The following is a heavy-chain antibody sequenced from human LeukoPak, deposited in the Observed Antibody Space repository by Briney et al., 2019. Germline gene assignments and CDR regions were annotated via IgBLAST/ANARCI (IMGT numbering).Heavy chain of an antibody. CDR2: IIPIFGTA. CDR3: ARGATYYYDSSGYHGDY. Sequence: SVKVSCKASGGTFSSYAISWVRQAPGQGLEWMGGIIPIFGTANYAQKFQGRVTITADESTSTAYMELSSLRSEDTAVYYCARGATYYYDSSGYHGDYWGQGTLVTVSS. D-gene: IGHD3-22*01. J-gene: IGHJ4*02. V-gene: IGHV1-69*13. CDR1: GGTFSSYA.